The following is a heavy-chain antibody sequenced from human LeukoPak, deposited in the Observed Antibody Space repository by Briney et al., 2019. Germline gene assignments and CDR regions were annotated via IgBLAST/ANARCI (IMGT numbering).Heavy chain of an antibody. D-gene: IGHD6-6*01. Sequence: ASVKVSCKASGGTFSSYAISWVRQAPGQGLEWMGGIIPIFGTANYAQKFQGRVTITADKSTSTAYMELSSLRSEDTAVYYCAREEGGSSSNWFDPWGQGTLVTVSS. V-gene: IGHV1-69*06. J-gene: IGHJ5*02. CDR1: GGTFSSYA. CDR3: AREEGGSSSNWFDP. CDR2: IIPIFGTA.